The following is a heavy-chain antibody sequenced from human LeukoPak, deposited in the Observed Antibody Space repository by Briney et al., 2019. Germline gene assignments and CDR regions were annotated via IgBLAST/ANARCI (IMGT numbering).Heavy chain of an antibody. J-gene: IGHJ3*02. CDR3: ARGDYYDSLDAFDI. D-gene: IGHD3-22*01. Sequence: GGSLRLSCAASGFTFSDYYMSWIRQAPGKGLEWVSYISSSGSTIYYADSVKGRFTISRDNAKNSLYLQMNSLRAEDTAVYYCARGDYYDSLDAFDIWGQGTMVTVSS. CDR1: GFTFSDYY. V-gene: IGHV3-11*04. CDR2: ISSSGSTI.